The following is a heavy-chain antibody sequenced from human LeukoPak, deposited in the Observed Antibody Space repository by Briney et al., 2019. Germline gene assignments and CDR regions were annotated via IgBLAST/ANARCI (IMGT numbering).Heavy chain of an antibody. CDR3: AKGAVAVGGTYFDM. D-gene: IGHD1-26*01. CDR2: ISWNSGDI. CDR1: GFTFDDYV. V-gene: IGHV3-9*01. J-gene: IGHJ3*02. Sequence: GRSLRLSRAASGFTFDDYVMHWVRHAPGKGLEWVSGISWNSGDIGYADSVKGRFTISRDNAKNSLHLEMKSLRPADTALYYCAKGAVAVGGTYFDMWGQGTMVTVSS.